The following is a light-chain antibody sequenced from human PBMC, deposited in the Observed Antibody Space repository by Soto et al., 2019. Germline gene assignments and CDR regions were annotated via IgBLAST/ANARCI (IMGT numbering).Light chain of an antibody. J-gene: IGLJ2*01. V-gene: IGLV1-40*01. CDR3: QSFDSSLNVV. CDR2: SNI. CDR1: SSNIGAGHD. Sequence: QAVVTQPPSVSGAPGQWVTISCTGSSSNIGAGHDVQWYQHLPGTAPKLLIYSNIIRPSGVPDRFSGSQSGTSASLAIAGLQAEDDADYYCQSFDSSLNVVFGGGTKLTVL.